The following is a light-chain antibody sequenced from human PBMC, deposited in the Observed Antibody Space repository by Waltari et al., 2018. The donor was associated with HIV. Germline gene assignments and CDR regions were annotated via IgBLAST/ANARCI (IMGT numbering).Light chain of an antibody. CDR1: QSVSSY. J-gene: IGKJ4*01. CDR3: QQRSNWPLT. Sequence: EIVLTQSPATLSLSPGERATLSCRTSQSVSSYLAWYQQKPGQAPRLLIYDVSNRATGIPARFSGSGSGTDFTLTISSLEPEDFAVYYCQQRSNWPLTFGGGTKVEIK. V-gene: IGKV3-11*01. CDR2: DVS.